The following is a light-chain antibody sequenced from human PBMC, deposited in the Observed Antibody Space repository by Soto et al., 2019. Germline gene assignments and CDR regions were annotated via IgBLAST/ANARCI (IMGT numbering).Light chain of an antibody. J-gene: IGLJ2*01. Sequence: QAVVTQEPSLTVSPGGTVTLTCGSSTGAVTSGHYPYWFQQKPGQAPRTLIYDTSNKHSWTPARFSGSLLGGKAALTLSGAQPEDEAEYYCLLSYSAARNVVLGGGTK. CDR3: LLSYSAARNVV. V-gene: IGLV7-46*01. CDR1: TGAVTSGHY. CDR2: DTS.